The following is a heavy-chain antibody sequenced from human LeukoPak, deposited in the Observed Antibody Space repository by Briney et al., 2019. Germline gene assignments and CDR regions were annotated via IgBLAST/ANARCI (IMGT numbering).Heavy chain of an antibody. J-gene: IGHJ4*02. Sequence: GGSLRLSCAASGFTFSSYAMSWVRQAPGKGLEWVSAISGSGGSTYYADSVKGRFTISRDNSKNTLYLQMNSLRAEDTAVYYCAKGRTRTTVTASFGYWGQGTLVTVSS. V-gene: IGHV3-23*01. CDR1: GFTFSSYA. CDR3: AKGRTRTTVTASFGY. CDR2: ISGSGGST. D-gene: IGHD4-17*01.